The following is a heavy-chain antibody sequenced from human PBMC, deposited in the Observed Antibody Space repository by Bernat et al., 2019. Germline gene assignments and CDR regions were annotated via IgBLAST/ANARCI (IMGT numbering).Heavy chain of an antibody. CDR3: ASMVTTTYYFDY. V-gene: IGHV3-9*01. CDR2: ISWNSGSI. J-gene: IGHJ4*02. Sequence: EVQLVESGGGLVQPGRSLRLSCAASGFTFDDYAMHWVRQAPGKGLEWVSGISWNSGSIGYADSVKGRFTISRDNAKNSLYLQMNSLRAEDTAVYYCASMVTTTYYFDYWGQGTLVTVSS. CDR1: GFTFDDYA. D-gene: IGHD4-11*01.